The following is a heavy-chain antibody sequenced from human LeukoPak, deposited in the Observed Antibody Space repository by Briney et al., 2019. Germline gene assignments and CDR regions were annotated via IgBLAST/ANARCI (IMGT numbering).Heavy chain of an antibody. Sequence: PGGSLRLSCAASGFTFSSYAMSWVRQAPGKGLEWVSAISGSGGSTYYADSVKGRFTISRDNSKNTLYLQMNSLRAEDTAVYYCAKDSSTIAAADLTHLVDYWGQGTLVTVSS. CDR2: ISGSGGST. CDR3: AKDSSTIAAADLTHLVDY. CDR1: GFTFSSYA. J-gene: IGHJ4*02. V-gene: IGHV3-23*01. D-gene: IGHD6-13*01.